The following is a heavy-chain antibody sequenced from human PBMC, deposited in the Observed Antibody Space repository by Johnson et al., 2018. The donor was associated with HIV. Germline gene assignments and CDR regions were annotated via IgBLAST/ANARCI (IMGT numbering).Heavy chain of an antibody. CDR1: GFTFSSYA. V-gene: IGHV3-30-3*02. CDR3: AKLIVNWNYDEQPSRAFDF. CDR2: LSNDGSNK. J-gene: IGHJ3*01. Sequence: QVQLVESGGGVVQPGRSLRLSCAASGFTFSSYAMHWVRQPPGQGLEWVAVLSNDGSNKYYADSVKGRFPISRDNSKNTLYLQMNSLRAEDTAVYYCAKLIVNWNYDEQPSRAFDFWGQGTMVTVSS. D-gene: IGHD1-7*01.